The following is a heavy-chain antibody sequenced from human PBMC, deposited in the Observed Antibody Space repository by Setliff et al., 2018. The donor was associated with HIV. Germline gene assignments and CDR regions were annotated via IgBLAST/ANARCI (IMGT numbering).Heavy chain of an antibody. D-gene: IGHD2-2*02. CDR3: ARDRRYCTSTSCYRNWFDP. CDR1: GYTFTSFA. Sequence: ASVKVSCKASGYTFTSFAMNWVRQAPGQGLEWMGCINTNTGSPTYAQGFTGRFVFSLDTSVSTAYLQISSLKAEDTAVYYCARDRRYCTSTSCYRNWFDPWGQGTLVTVSS. V-gene: IGHV7-4-1*02. CDR2: INTNTGSP. J-gene: IGHJ5*02.